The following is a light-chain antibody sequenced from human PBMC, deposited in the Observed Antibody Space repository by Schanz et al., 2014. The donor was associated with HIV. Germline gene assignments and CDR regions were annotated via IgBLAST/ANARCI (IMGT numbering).Light chain of an antibody. V-gene: IGKV1-5*01. Sequence: DIQMTQSPSTLSASVGDRVSITCRSSQSINSGLAWYQQKPGKAPNLLIYGASTLQPGVPATFSGSGSGTEFTLTISSLQPDDFATYYCQHYNSFSHTFGQGTKLEIK. CDR3: QHYNSFSHT. CDR2: GAS. CDR1: QSINSG. J-gene: IGKJ2*01.